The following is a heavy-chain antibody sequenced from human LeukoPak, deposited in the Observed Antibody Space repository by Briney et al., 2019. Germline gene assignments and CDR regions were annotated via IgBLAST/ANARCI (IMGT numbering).Heavy chain of an antibody. CDR1: GGSISSGGYS. Sequence: SETLSLTCAVSGGSISSGGYSWSWIRQAPGKGLEWIGYIYHSGSTYYNPSLKSRVTMSVDKSKNQFPLKLSSVTAADTAVYYCASSRMHFDYWGQGTLVTVSS. CDR3: ASSRMHFDY. CDR2: IYHSGST. V-gene: IGHV4-30-2*01. J-gene: IGHJ4*02.